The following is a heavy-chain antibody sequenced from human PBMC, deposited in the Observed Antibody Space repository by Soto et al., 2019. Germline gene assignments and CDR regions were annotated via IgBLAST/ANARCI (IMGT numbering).Heavy chain of an antibody. CDR1: GGTFSSYA. V-gene: IGHV1-69*13. J-gene: IGHJ3*02. D-gene: IGHD3-22*01. CDR3: ASGPLPLYYYDSSGPSAFDI. CDR2: IIPIFGTA. Sequence: GASVKVSCKASGGTFSSYAISWVRQAPGQGLEWMGGIIPIFGTANYAQKFQRRVTITADESTSTAYMELSSLRSEDTAVYYCASGPLPLYYYDSSGPSAFDIWGQGTMVTVSS.